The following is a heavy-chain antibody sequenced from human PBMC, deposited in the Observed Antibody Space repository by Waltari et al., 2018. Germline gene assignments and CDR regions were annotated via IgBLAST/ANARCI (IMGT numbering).Heavy chain of an antibody. D-gene: IGHD2-2*02. CDR2: LNANTGNP. J-gene: IGHJ3*02. Sequence: QVQLVQSGSELQKPGASVKVSCKTSGYTFTNYAMNWVRQAPGQGLEWMGWLNANTGNPSYAQGFTGRFVFSLDTSVATAYLELNDLKAEDTAVDYCAKDQIPLGTHSDGFDIWGQGTMVTVSS. V-gene: IGHV7-4-1*02. CDR3: AKDQIPLGTHSDGFDI. CDR1: GYTFTNYA.